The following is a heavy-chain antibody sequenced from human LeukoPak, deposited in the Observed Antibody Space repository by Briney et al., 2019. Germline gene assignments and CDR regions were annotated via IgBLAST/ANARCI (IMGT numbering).Heavy chain of an antibody. Sequence: PSETLSFTCTVSGGSISSYYWSWIRQPAGKGLEWIGRIYTSGSTNYNPSLKSRVTMSVDTSKNQFSLKLSSVTAADTAVYYCARAGWMATPYGTAFDIWGQGTMVTVSS. CDR3: ARAGWMATPYGTAFDI. D-gene: IGHD5-24*01. CDR2: IYTSGST. J-gene: IGHJ3*02. V-gene: IGHV4-4*07. CDR1: GGSISSYY.